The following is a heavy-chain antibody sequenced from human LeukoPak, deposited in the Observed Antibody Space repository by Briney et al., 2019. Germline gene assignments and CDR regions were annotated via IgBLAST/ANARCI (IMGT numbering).Heavy chain of an antibody. Sequence: SETLSLTCTVSGGSISSSSYYWGWIRQPPGKGLGWIGSIYYSGSTYYNPSLKSRVTISVDTSKNQFSLKLSSVTAADTAVYYCARDSQQWLGYNWFDPWGQGTLVTVSS. CDR1: GGSISSSSYY. CDR3: ARDSQQWLGYNWFDP. D-gene: IGHD6-19*01. J-gene: IGHJ5*02. V-gene: IGHV4-39*07. CDR2: IYYSGST.